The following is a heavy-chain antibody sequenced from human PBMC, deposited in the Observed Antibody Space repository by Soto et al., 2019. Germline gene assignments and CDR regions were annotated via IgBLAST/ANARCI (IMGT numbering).Heavy chain of an antibody. J-gene: IGHJ6*02. CDR2: MNTYNGNT. D-gene: IGHD3-16*01. CDR1: GYTFTRYG. CDR3: AMVDVYVTPSPQDV. Sequence: QVQLVQSGAEVKNPGASVKVSCKASGYTFTRYGIGWARQAPGQGLEWMGWMNTYNGNTNYAQNVQGKVTLTTHRSTSTAYMELRSLRSNDTAIYYCAMVDVYVTPSPQDVWGQGTTVIVSS. V-gene: IGHV1-18*01.